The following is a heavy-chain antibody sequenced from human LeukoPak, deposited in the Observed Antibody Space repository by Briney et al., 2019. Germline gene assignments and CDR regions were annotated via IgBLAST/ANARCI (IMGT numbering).Heavy chain of an antibody. D-gene: IGHD3-22*01. CDR3: ASNGWRDYYDSSGYPDY. CDR1: GGSVSSGSHY. V-gene: IGHV4-61*01. J-gene: IGHJ4*02. Sequence: SETLSLTCTVSGGSVSSGSHYWSWIRQPPGKGLEWIGYIYYSGSTNYNPSLKSRVTISVDTSKNQFSLKLSSVTAADTAVYYCASNGWRDYYDSSGYPDYWGQGTLVTVSS. CDR2: IYYSGST.